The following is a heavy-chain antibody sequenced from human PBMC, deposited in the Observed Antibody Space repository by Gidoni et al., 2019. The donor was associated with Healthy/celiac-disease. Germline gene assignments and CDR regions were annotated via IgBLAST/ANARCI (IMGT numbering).Heavy chain of an antibody. D-gene: IGHD3-16*02. Sequence: EVQLVESGGGLVQPGGSLRLSCAASGFTSRNAWMSWVRQAPGKGREWVGRIKSKTDGGTTDYAAPVKGRFTISRDDSKNTLYLQMNSLKTEDTAVYYCTTAPLTFGGVIALDYWGQGTLVTVSS. V-gene: IGHV3-15*01. J-gene: IGHJ4*02. CDR3: TTAPLTFGGVIALDY. CDR2: IKSKTDGGTT. CDR1: GFTSRNAW.